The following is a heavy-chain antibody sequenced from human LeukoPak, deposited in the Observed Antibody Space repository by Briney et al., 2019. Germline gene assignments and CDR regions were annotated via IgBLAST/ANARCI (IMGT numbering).Heavy chain of an antibody. D-gene: IGHD2-15*01. J-gene: IGHJ6*02. V-gene: IGHV3-7*01. CDR1: GFTFSSYW. Sequence: PGGSLRLSCAASGFTFSSYWMSWVRQAPGKGLEWVANIKQDGSEKYYVDSVKGRFTISRDNAKNSLYLQMNSLRAEDTAVYYCARDWRYCSGGSCYFGYYYYHGMDVWGQGTTVTVSS. CDR2: IKQDGSEK. CDR3: ARDWRYCSGGSCYFGYYYYHGMDV.